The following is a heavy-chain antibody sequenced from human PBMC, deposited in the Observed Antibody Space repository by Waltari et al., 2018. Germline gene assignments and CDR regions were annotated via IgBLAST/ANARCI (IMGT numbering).Heavy chain of an antibody. CDR2: ISSSGENH. CDR1: QFAFHIDA. J-gene: IGHJ4*02. Sequence: LESGGGLVQPGGSLRLSCVAPQFAFHIDAMGWVRQAPGKGLELVLTISSSGENHYYADAVKGRFTISKDDSRSTLFLQMNSLRVEDTAMYYCAKSGPAEAVDYWGQGTLVAVSS. D-gene: IGHD6-25*01. CDR3: AKSGPAEAVDY. V-gene: IGHV3-23*01.